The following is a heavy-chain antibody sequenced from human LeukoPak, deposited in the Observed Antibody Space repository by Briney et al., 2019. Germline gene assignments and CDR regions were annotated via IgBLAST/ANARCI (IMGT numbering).Heavy chain of an antibody. V-gene: IGHV3-30*18. CDR2: ISYDGSNK. D-gene: IGHD3-22*01. J-gene: IGHJ4*02. Sequence: GGSLRLSCAASGFTFSSYSMNWVRQAPGKGLEWVTFISYDGSNKYYVDSVKGRFTISRDNSKNTLYLQMNSLRAEDTAVYYCAKGAYYYDSSGQYYFDYWGQGTLVTVSS. CDR3: AKGAYYYDSSGQYYFDY. CDR1: GFTFSSYS.